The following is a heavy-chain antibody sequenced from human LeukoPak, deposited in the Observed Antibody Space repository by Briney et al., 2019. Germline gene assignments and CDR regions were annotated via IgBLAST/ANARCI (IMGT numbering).Heavy chain of an antibody. J-gene: IGHJ6*02. CDR1: GFSLSGYW. V-gene: IGHV3-74*03. CDR3: TRVQAGRSGLMDV. CDR2: ISPEGSGT. Sequence: PGGSLRLSCAASGFSLSGYWMHWVRQAPGKGLVWVSRISPEGSGTTYADSVKGRFTISRDTAKNTVYLQMNSLRDEDAAVYHCTRVQAGRSGLMDVWGRRTTATVSS. D-gene: IGHD2-8*02.